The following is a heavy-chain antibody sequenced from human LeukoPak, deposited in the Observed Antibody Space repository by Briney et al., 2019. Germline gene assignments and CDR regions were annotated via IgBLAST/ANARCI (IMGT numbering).Heavy chain of an antibody. J-gene: IGHJ4*02. CDR2: VRYDQSAT. D-gene: IGHD3-3*01. CDR3: VKDQGECPGSRCYLRFLEY. Sequence: QPGGSLRLSCAASGFNFSIYGMHWVRQAPGKGLEWVTFVRYDQSATVYADSVQGRFAIYRDNSKNTVYLQMNSLRVEDTALYFCVKDQGECPGSRCYLRFLEYWGQGTLVIVSS. V-gene: IGHV3-30*02. CDR1: GFNFSIYG.